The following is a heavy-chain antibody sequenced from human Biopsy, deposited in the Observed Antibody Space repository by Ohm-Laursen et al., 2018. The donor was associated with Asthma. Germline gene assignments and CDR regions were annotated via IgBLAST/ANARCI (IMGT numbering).Heavy chain of an antibody. V-gene: IGHV1-18*04. J-gene: IGHJ4*02. CDR3: ARHPYNFGGFDY. CDR1: GYTFRSYG. Sequence: GASVKVSCKASGYTFRSYGVSWVRQAPEQGLEWMGWISPFTGDTHFGQKFQGRVTMTTDTSTDTAHMELRSLRSDDTAVYYCARHPYNFGGFDYWGQGSLVLVSS. D-gene: IGHD5-24*01. CDR2: ISPFTGDT.